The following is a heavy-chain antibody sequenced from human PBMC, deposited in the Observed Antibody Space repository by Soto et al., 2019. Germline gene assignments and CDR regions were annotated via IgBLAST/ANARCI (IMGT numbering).Heavy chain of an antibody. CDR2: ISGSGGST. CDR3: AKDPGIDTSIYYYMDV. Sequence: GGSLRLSCAASGFTFSSYAMSWVRQAPGKGLEWVSAISGSGGSTYYADSVKGRFTISRDNSKNTLYLQMNSLRAEDTAVYYCAKDPGIDTSIYYYMDVWGKGTTVTVSS. J-gene: IGHJ6*03. V-gene: IGHV3-23*01. CDR1: GFTFSSYA.